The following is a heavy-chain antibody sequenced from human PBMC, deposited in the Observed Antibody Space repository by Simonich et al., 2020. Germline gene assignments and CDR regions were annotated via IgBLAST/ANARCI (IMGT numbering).Heavy chain of an antibody. D-gene: IGHD5-12*01. CDR2: ISNRSSTI. V-gene: IGHV3-48*01. CDR1: GFTFSSYS. CDR3: ARDSSYYAFDI. J-gene: IGHJ3*02. Sequence: EVQLVESGGGLVQPGGSLRLSCAASGFTFSSYSMNWVRQAPGKGLEWVSYISNRSSTIYYADYVKGRLTISRDNAKNSLYLQMNSLRAEDTAVYYCARDSSYYAFDIWGQGTMVTVSS.